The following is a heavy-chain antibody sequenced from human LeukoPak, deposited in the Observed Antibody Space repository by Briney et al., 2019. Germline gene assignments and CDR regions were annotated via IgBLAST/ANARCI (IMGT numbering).Heavy chain of an antibody. J-gene: IGHJ4*02. D-gene: IGHD3-9*01. CDR2: IWYDGSNK. CDR1: GLSFSSYG. Sequence: GGSLRLSCAASGLSFSSYGMHWVRQAPGKGLEWVAFIWYDGSNKYYADSVKGRFTISRDNSKNTLYLQMSGLRAEDTAVYYCAKPIAGYYGYYFDYWGQGTLSPSPQ. CDR3: AKPIAGYYGYYFDY. V-gene: IGHV3-30*02.